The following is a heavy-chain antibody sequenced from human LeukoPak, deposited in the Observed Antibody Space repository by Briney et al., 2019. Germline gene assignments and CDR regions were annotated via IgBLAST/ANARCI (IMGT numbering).Heavy chain of an antibody. Sequence: ASVKVSCKASGGTFSNHAISWVRQAPGQGLEWMAWMNPNSGGTSYAQKFQGRVTMTRDTSISTAYMELSRLRFDDTAVYYCARNKEGKSLDYWGQGTLVTVSS. CDR2: MNPNSGGT. V-gene: IGHV1-2*02. J-gene: IGHJ4*02. CDR3: ARNKEGKSLDY. CDR1: GGTFSNHA.